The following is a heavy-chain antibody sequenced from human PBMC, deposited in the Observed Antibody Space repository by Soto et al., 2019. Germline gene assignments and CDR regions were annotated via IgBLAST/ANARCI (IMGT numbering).Heavy chain of an antibody. Sequence: PSETLSLTCTVSGGSVSSGSYYWSWIRQPPGKGLEWIGYIYYSGSTNYNPSLKSRVTISVDTSKNQFSLKLSSVTAADTAVYYCARELMVRGANYYYYGMDVWGHGTTVTVSS. D-gene: IGHD3-10*01. CDR1: GGSVSSGSYY. V-gene: IGHV4-61*01. CDR2: IYYSGST. CDR3: ARELMVRGANYYYYGMDV. J-gene: IGHJ6*02.